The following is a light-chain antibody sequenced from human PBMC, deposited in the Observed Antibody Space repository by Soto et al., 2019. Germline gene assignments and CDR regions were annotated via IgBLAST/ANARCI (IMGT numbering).Light chain of an antibody. Sequence: QSVLTQPPSVSGAPGQRVTISCTGRSSNIGADYDVHWYLQLPGTAPKLLIYENTIRPSGVPDRFSGSKSGTSASLAITGLQPEDEADYYCQSYDNRLSGWVFGGGTKLTVL. CDR2: ENT. J-gene: IGLJ3*02. CDR1: SSNIGADYD. V-gene: IGLV1-40*01. CDR3: QSYDNRLSGWV.